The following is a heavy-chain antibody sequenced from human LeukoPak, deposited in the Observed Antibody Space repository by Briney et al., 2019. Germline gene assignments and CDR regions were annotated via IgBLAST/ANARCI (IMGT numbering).Heavy chain of an antibody. V-gene: IGHV3-30*02. CDR3: ARAHYGSGSLSQYYYYYYMDV. D-gene: IGHD3-10*01. Sequence: GGSLRLSCAASGFTFSSYVMHWVRQAPGKGLEWVAFIRYDGSNKYYADSVKGRFTISRDNSKNTLYLQMNSLRAEDTAVYYCARAHYGSGSLSQYYYYYYMDVWGKGTTVTVSS. CDR2: IRYDGSNK. J-gene: IGHJ6*03. CDR1: GFTFSSYV.